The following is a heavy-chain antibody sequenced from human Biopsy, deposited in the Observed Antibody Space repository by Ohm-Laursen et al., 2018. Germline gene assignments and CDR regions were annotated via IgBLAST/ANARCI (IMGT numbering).Heavy chain of an antibody. V-gene: IGHV4-59*01. Sequence: TLSLTCTVSGDSIRSYYWSWIRQPPGKGLQWIGYLYYTGSTDYNPSLQSRVTISVDTSKNHFSLRLRSVTPADTAIYYCAKDRGYYSDRTVPGYFDLWGRGTLVTVSS. J-gene: IGHJ2*01. D-gene: IGHD3-22*01. CDR1: GDSIRSYY. CDR3: AKDRGYYSDRTVPGYFDL. CDR2: LYYTGST.